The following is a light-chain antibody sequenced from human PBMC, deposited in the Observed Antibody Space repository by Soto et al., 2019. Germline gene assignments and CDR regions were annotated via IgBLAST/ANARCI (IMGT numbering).Light chain of an antibody. J-gene: IGKJ3*01. CDR3: QQSYSTPVT. V-gene: IGKV1-39*01. Sequence: DIQMTQSPSSLSASVGDRVTITCRASQSIRSYLNWYQQKPGKAPKLLIYAASSLQSGVPSRFSGSGSGTDFTLTISSLQPEDFATYYCQQSYSTPVTFGPGTKVYIK. CDR2: AAS. CDR1: QSIRSY.